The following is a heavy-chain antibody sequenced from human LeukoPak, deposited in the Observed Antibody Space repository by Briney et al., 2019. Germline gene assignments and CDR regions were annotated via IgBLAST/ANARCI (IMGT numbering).Heavy chain of an antibody. D-gene: IGHD3-22*01. CDR1: GGSFSSYY. J-gene: IGHJ4*02. Sequence: SETLSLTCTVYGGSFSSYYWSWIRQPPGKGLEWIGYIYYSGSTNYNPSPKSRVTISVDTSKNQFSLKLSSVTAADTAVYYCARLTYYYDSSGYYPDYWGQGTLVTVSS. CDR3: ARLTYYYDSSGYYPDY. V-gene: IGHV4-59*01. CDR2: IYYSGST.